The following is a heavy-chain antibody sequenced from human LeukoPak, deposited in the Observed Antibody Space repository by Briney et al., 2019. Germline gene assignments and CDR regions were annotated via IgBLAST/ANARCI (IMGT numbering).Heavy chain of an antibody. D-gene: IGHD3-16*01. J-gene: IGHJ3*01. CDR2: IYSTGST. V-gene: IGHV4-61*09. CDR1: GGSINSSSYY. CDR3: ARDWGTWHAFDL. Sequence: PSETLSLTCTVSGGSINSSSYYWGWIRQPAGEGLEWVGHIYSTGSTLYNPSLKTRVTLSVDRSKNQFSLSLNSVTAADTAMYYCARDWGTWHAFDLWGQGTMVTVSS.